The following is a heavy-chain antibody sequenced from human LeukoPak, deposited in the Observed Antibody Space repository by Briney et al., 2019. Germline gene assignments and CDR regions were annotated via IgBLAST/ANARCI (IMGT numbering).Heavy chain of an antibody. CDR2: ISYDGSNK. CDR3: AKGVDWGSLFCDY. V-gene: IGHV3-30*18. Sequence: GRSLRLSCAASGFTFSGYGMHWVRQAPGKGLEWVAVISYDGSNKYYADSVKGRFTISRDNSKNTLYLQMNSLRAEDTAVYYCAKGVDWGSLFCDYWGQGTLVTVSS. J-gene: IGHJ4*02. D-gene: IGHD3/OR15-3a*01. CDR1: GFTFSGYG.